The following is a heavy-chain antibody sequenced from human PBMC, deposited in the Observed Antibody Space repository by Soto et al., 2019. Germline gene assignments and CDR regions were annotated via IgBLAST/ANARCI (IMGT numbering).Heavy chain of an antibody. Sequence: SETLSLTCAVYGGSFSGYYWSWIRQPPGKGLEWIGEINHSGSTNYNPSLKSRVTISVDTSKNQFSLKLSSVTAADTAVYYCARFTLWPPYIVARTPYFDYWGQGTLVTVSS. V-gene: IGHV4-34*01. D-gene: IGHD5-12*01. J-gene: IGHJ4*02. CDR1: GGSFSGYY. CDR2: INHSGST. CDR3: ARFTLWPPYIVARTPYFDY.